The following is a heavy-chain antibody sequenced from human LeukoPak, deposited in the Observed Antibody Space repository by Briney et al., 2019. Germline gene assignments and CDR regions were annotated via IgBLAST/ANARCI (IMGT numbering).Heavy chain of an antibody. J-gene: IGHJ4*02. CDR2: ISESGGGT. Sequence: PGGSLRLSCVVSGITLSNYGMSWVRQAPGKGLEWVSGISESGGGTNYADSVKGRFTISRDNPKNTLYLQMNSLRAEDTAFYFCAKRGVVIRVFLVGFHKEAFYFESWGQGALVTVSS. CDR3: AKRGVVIRVFLVGFHKEAFYFES. D-gene: IGHD3/OR15-3a*01. V-gene: IGHV3-23*01. CDR1: GITLSNYG.